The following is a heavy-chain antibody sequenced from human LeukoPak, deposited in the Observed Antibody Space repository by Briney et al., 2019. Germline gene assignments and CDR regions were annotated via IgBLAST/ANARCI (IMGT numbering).Heavy chain of an antibody. J-gene: IGHJ4*02. V-gene: IGHV4-38-2*01. Sequence: SETLSLTCAVSGYSISSGYYWGWIRQPPGKGLEWIGSIYHSGSTYYNPSLKSRVTISVDTSKNQFSLKLSSVTAADTAVYYCASSKLVVVPAANDYWGQGTLVTVSS. CDR1: GYSISSGYY. D-gene: IGHD2-2*01. CDR3: ASSKLVVVPAANDY. CDR2: IYHSGST.